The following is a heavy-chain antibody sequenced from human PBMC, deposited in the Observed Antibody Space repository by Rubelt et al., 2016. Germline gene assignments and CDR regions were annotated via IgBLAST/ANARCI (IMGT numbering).Heavy chain of an antibody. CDR1: GFTFSSHA. V-gene: IGHV3-23*01. CDR2: ISGST. CDR3: AKEPYY. J-gene: IGHJ4*02. Sequence: GGGLAQPGGSLRLSCAASGFTFSSHAMSWVRQAPGKGLEWVSAISGSTYYADSVKGRFIISRDNSKNTVYLQMNSLRAEDTAIYYCAKEPYYWGQGTLVTVSS.